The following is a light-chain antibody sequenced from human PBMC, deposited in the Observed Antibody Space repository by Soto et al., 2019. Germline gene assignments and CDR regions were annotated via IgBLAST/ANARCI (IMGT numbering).Light chain of an antibody. V-gene: IGKV3-20*01. Sequence: EIVLTQSPGTLSLSPGXRATLSCRASQSVSSSYLAWHQQKPGQAPRLLIYGASSRATGIPDRFSGSGSGTDFTLTISRLEPEDFAVYYCQQYGSSPLTFCGGTKVDIK. CDR2: GAS. J-gene: IGKJ4*01. CDR1: QSVSSSY. CDR3: QQYGSSPLT.